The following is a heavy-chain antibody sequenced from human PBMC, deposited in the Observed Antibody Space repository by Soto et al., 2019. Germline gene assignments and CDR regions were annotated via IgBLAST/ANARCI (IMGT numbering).Heavy chain of an antibody. V-gene: IGHV3-53*01. D-gene: IGHD1-7*01. CDR2: IYSGGST. J-gene: IGHJ6*02. CDR1: GFTVSSNY. Sequence: GGSLRLSCAASGFTVSSNYMSWVRQAPGKGLEWVSVIYSGGSTYYADSVKGRFIISRDNSKNTLYLQMYSLRAEDTAVYYCARSGVELPVMDVRDQATTVTVFS. CDR3: ARSGVELPVMDV.